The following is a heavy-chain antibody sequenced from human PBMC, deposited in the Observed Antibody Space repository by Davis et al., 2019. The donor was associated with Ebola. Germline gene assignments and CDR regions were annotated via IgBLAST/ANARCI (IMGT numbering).Heavy chain of an antibody. V-gene: IGHV3-48*01. J-gene: IGHJ4*02. CDR3: TTSEDPVGATDLDY. Sequence: PSETLSLTCAASGFIFSSYSMNWVRQAPGKGLEWVSYISSSSSTIYYADSVKGRFTISRDNAKNSLYLQMNSLKTEDTAVYYCTTSEDPVGATDLDYWGQGTLVTVSS. CDR1: GFIFSSYS. CDR2: ISSSSSTI. D-gene: IGHD1-26*01.